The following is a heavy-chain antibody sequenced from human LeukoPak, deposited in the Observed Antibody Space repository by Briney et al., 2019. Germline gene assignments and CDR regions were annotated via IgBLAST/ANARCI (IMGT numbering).Heavy chain of an antibody. Sequence: GASVKVSCKASGGTFSSYAISWVRQAPGQGLEWMGRIISIFGTANYAQKFQGRVTITRNTSISTAYMELSSLRSEDTAVYYCATNSGSYFSLDYWGQGTLVTVSS. CDR1: GGTFSSYA. J-gene: IGHJ4*02. CDR2: IISIFGTA. D-gene: IGHD1-26*01. V-gene: IGHV1-69*05. CDR3: ATNSGSYFSLDY.